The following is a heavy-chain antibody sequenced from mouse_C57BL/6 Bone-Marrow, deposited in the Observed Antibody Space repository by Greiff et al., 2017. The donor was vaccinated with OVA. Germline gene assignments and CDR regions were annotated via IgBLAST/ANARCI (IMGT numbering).Heavy chain of an antibody. CDR1: GFTFSDYY. CDR2: ISNGGGST. V-gene: IGHV5-12*01. D-gene: IGHD2-4*01. Sequence: EVMLVESGGGLVQPGGSLKLSCAASGFTFSDYYMYWVRQTPEQRLEWVAYISNGGGSTYYPDTVKGRFTISRDNAKNTLYLQMSRLKSEDTAMYYCARGDYDEEVYFDDWGKGTTLTVSS. J-gene: IGHJ2*01. CDR3: ARGDYDEEVYFDD.